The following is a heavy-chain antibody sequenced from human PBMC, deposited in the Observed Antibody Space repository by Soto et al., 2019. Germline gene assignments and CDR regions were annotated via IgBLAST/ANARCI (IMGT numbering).Heavy chain of an antibody. Sequence: GSLRLSCAASGFTFSSYAMNWVRQAPGKGLEWVSVISGSGGSTYYADSVKGRFTISRDNSKNTLYLQLNSLRAEDTAVYYCARRGPGTYFDYWGQGTLVTVS. CDR3: ARRGPGTYFDY. J-gene: IGHJ4*02. CDR2: ISGSGGST. D-gene: IGHD6-13*01. CDR1: GFTFSSYA. V-gene: IGHV3-23*01.